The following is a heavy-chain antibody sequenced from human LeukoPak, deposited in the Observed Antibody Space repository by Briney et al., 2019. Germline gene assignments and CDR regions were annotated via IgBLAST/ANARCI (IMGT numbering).Heavy chain of an antibody. CDR1: GGTFSSYA. J-gene: IGHJ4*02. D-gene: IGHD3-10*01. Sequence: ASVKVSCKASGGTFSSYAISWVRQAPGQGLEWMGRIIPILGIANYAQKFQGRVTITADKSTSTAYMELSSLRSEDTAVYYCARELEEDTMVRGVFDYWGQGTLVTVSS. CDR3: ARELEEDTMVRGVFDY. CDR2: IIPILGIA. V-gene: IGHV1-69*04.